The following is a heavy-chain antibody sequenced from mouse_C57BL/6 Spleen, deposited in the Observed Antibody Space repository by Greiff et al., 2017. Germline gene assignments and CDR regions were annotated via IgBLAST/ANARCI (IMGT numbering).Heavy chain of an antibody. J-gene: IGHJ4*01. CDR1: GYSFTGYF. D-gene: IGHD1-1*01. CDR3: AKPTDYYGSSSYAMDY. Sequence: LVESGPELVKPGDSVKISCKASGYSFTGYFMNWVMQSHGKSLEWIGRINPYNGDTFYNQKFKGKATLTVDKSSSTAHMELRSLTSEDSAVYYCAKPTDYYGSSSYAMDYWGQGTSVTVSS. V-gene: IGHV1-20*01. CDR2: INPYNGDT.